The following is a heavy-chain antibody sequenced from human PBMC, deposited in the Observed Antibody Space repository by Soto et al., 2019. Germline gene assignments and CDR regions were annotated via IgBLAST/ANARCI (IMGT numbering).Heavy chain of an antibody. V-gene: IGHV3-23*01. Sequence: GGSLRLSCAASGFTFSNYAMSWVRQAPGKGLEWVSGLSGSGGGTYYADSVKGRFTISRDNSKNTLYLQMNSLRAEDTAFYYCARLRSAYFTRFDFWGRGTLVTVSS. J-gene: IGHJ4*02. D-gene: IGHD3-3*01. CDR2: LSGSGGGT. CDR1: GFTFSNYA. CDR3: ARLRSAYFTRFDF.